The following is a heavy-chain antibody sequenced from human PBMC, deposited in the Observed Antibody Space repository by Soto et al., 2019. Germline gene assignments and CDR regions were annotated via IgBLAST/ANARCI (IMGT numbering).Heavy chain of an antibody. CDR3: ARGHGGITIFGAPGHFDY. Sequence: TSETLSLTCTVSGDSISSSSYYWGWIRQPPGKGLEWIGSISYSGSTYYNPSLKSRVTISVDTSRNQFSLNLSSVSAADAAVYYCARGHGGITIFGAPGHFDYWGQGTLVTVSS. V-gene: IGHV4-39*01. J-gene: IGHJ4*02. D-gene: IGHD3-3*01. CDR1: GDSISSSSYY. CDR2: ISYSGST.